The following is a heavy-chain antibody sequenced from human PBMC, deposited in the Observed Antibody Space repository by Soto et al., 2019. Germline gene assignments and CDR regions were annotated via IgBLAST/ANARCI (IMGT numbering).Heavy chain of an antibody. V-gene: IGHV1-46*01. CDR3: AKVWGMVQGVPYYYSGMDV. D-gene: IGHD3-10*01. CDR2: INPSGGAT. CDR1: GYTFTSYY. Sequence: QVQLVQSGAEVKKSGASVKVSCKASGYTFTSYYLHWMRQAPGQGLEWMGIINPSGGATTYAQKFQGRVTLTTDTSTSTVYMELSSLRSEDTAVYFCAKVWGMVQGVPYYYSGMDVWGQGTTVTVSS. J-gene: IGHJ6*02.